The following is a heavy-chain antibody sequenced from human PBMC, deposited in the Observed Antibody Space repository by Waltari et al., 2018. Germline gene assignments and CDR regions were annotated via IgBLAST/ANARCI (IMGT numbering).Heavy chain of an antibody. CDR3: AREGRAAAGTDY. CDR1: GGPFSGYF. Sequence: QVHLQQWGAGLLKPSETLSLTCAVSGGPFSGYFWSWFRPPPGKGLEWLGEINHSGSTNYNPSLKSRVTISVDTSKNQFSLKLSSVTAADTAVYYCAREGRAAAGTDYWSQGTLVTVSS. V-gene: IGHV4-34*02. CDR2: INHSGST. J-gene: IGHJ4*02. D-gene: IGHD6-13*01.